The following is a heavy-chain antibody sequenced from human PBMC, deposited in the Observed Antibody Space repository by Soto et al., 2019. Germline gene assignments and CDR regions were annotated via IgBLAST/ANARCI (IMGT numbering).Heavy chain of an antibody. J-gene: IGHJ4*02. CDR1: GFTFSSYW. Sequence: EVQLVESGGGLVQPGGSLRLSCAASGFTFSSYWMSWVRQAPGKGLEWVANIKQDGSEKYYVDSVKGRFTISRDNAKNPLYLQMNSLRAEDTAVYYCAREHYGDYPMYWGQGTLVTVSA. CDR3: AREHYGDYPMY. V-gene: IGHV3-7*01. CDR2: IKQDGSEK. D-gene: IGHD4-17*01.